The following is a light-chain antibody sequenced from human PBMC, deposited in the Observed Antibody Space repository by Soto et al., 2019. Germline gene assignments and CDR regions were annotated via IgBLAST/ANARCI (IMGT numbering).Light chain of an antibody. Sequence: DIQMTQSPSTLSAAVADRVTITCRASQSMSSWLAWYQQKPGKAPKLLIYKASSLESGVPSRFSGSGSGTEFTLTISSLQPDDFATYYCLQYNSYYTFGQGTKLEIK. V-gene: IGKV1-5*03. J-gene: IGKJ2*01. CDR3: LQYNSYYT. CDR1: QSMSSW. CDR2: KAS.